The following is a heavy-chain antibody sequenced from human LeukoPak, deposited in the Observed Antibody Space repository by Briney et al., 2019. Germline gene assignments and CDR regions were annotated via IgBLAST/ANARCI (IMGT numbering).Heavy chain of an antibody. CDR2: IKKDGSEK. J-gene: IGHJ4*02. CDR1: GFTFSSYW. CDR3: ARDLYRIVVVPHYFGY. Sequence: GGSLRLSCAASGFTFSSYWMSWVRQAPGRGREWVANIKKDGSEKYYVDSVKGRFTISRENAKNSLYLQMNSLRAEDTAVYYCARDLYRIVVVPHYFGYWGQGTLVTVSS. D-gene: IGHD3-22*01. V-gene: IGHV3-7*01.